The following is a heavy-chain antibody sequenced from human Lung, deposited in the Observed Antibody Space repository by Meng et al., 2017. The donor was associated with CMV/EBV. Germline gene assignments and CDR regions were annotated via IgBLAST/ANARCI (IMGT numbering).Heavy chain of an antibody. V-gene: IGHV4-39*07. D-gene: IGHD3-10*01. CDR3: VKDSGGAPYSGMDV. CDR2: IFYTGTA. J-gene: IGHJ6*02. CDR1: GGSIRSTDYY. Sequence: SETLSLXXTVSGGSIRSTDYYWGWIRQPPGKGLEWIGNIFYTGTAYRNPSLKSRVTISVDTSKNHFYLKMSSVTAADTGVYYCVKDSGGAPYSGMDVWGLGTXVTVSS.